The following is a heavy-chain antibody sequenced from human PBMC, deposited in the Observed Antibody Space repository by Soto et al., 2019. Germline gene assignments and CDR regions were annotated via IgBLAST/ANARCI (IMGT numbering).Heavy chain of an antibody. CDR2: ISAYNGNT. Sequence: QVQLVQSGAEVNKPGASVKVSCKASGYTFTSYGISWVRPAPGQGLEWMGWISAYNGNTTYAQKLQARVTMTTDPSTSTAYMERSSLRSDDTAVSDCARDPRSITIFGVVLIGYKFYGMDVWGPGTTVTFSS. CDR3: ARDPRSITIFGVVLIGYKFYGMDV. V-gene: IGHV1-18*04. CDR1: GYTFTSYG. D-gene: IGHD3-3*01. J-gene: IGHJ6*02.